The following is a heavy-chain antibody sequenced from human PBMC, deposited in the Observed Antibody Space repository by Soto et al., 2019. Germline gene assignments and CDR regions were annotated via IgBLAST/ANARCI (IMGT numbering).Heavy chain of an antibody. J-gene: IGHJ5*02. V-gene: IGHV1-69*01. CDR3: ARRYCSGGSCYSSDNWFDP. Sequence: QVQLVQSGAEVKKPGSSVKVSCKASGGTFSSYAISWVRQAPGQGLEWMGGIIPIFGTANYAQKFQGRVTITADESTSTADMELSSLRSEDTAVYYCARRYCSGGSCYSSDNWFDPWGQGTLVTVSS. CDR2: IIPIFGTA. D-gene: IGHD2-15*01. CDR1: GGTFSSYA.